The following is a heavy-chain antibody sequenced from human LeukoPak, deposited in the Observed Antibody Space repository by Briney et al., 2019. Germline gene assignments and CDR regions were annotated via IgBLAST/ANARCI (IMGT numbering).Heavy chain of an antibody. V-gene: IGHV3-30*04. Sequence: GGSLRLSCAASGFTFSSYAMHWVRQAPGKGLEWVAVISYDGSNKYYADSVKGRFTISRDNSKNTLYLQMNSLRAEDTAVYYCARVLRGNTGYFDYWGREPWSPSPQ. J-gene: IGHJ4*02. CDR1: GFTFSSYA. CDR3: ARVLRGNTGYFDY. CDR2: ISYDGSNK. D-gene: IGHD3-16*01.